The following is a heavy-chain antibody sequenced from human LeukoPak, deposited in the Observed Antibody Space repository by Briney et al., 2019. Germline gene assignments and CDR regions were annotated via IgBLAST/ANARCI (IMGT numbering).Heavy chain of an antibody. CDR3: ARDTGIAMGSPFDY. CDR1: GFTFSSYG. CDR2: IWYDGSNK. V-gene: IGHV3-33*01. J-gene: IGHJ4*02. Sequence: GRSLRLSCAASGFTFSSYGMHWVRQAPGKGLEWVAVIWYDGSNKYYADSVKGRFTISRDNSKNTLYLQMNSLRAEDTAVYYCARDTGIAMGSPFDYWGQGTLVTASS. D-gene: IGHD6-19*01.